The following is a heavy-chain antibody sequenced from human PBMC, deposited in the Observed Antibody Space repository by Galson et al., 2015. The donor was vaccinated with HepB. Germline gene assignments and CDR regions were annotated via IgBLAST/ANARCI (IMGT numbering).Heavy chain of an antibody. J-gene: IGHJ4*02. CDR1: GFTFSNYN. CDR3: ARPGVMAGYDY. CDR2: ISGRSTYI. V-gene: IGHV3-21*04. D-gene: IGHD4-23*01. Sequence: SLRLSCAASGFTFSNYNFNWVRQAPGKGLEWVSSISGRSTYIYYADSVRGRFTISRDNAKNSLYLQMNSLRVEDTALYYCARPGVMAGYDYWGLGTLVTVSS.